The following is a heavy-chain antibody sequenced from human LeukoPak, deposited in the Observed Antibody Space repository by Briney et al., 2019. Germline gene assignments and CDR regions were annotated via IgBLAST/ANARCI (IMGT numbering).Heavy chain of an antibody. CDR1: GGSISSSSYY. Sequence: SGTLSLTCTVSGGSISSSSYYWGWIRQPPGKGLEWIGSIYYSGSTYYNPSLKSRVTISVDTSKNQFSLKLSSVTAADTAVYYCARGPYNDAFDIWGQGTMVTVSS. J-gene: IGHJ3*02. D-gene: IGHD1-14*01. CDR2: IYYSGST. V-gene: IGHV4-39*01. CDR3: ARGPYNDAFDI.